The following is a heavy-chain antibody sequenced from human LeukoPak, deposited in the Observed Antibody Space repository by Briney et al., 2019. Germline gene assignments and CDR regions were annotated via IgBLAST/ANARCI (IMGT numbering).Heavy chain of an antibody. CDR1: GGSISSGGYY. Sequence: KPSETLSLTCTVSGGSISSGGYYWSWIRQHPGKGLEWIGYIYYSGSTYYNPSLKSRVTISVDTSKNQFSLKLSSVTAADTAVHYCARDRLRRAFDIWGQGTMVTVSS. J-gene: IGHJ3*02. CDR3: ARDRLRRAFDI. D-gene: IGHD4-17*01. CDR2: IYYSGST. V-gene: IGHV4-31*03.